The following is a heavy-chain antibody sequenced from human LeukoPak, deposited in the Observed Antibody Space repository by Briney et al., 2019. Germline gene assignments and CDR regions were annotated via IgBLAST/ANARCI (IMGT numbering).Heavy chain of an antibody. V-gene: IGHV3-23*01. CDR1: GFTFSTFA. D-gene: IGHD6-13*01. J-gene: IGHJ4*02. CDR3: SKGGSSWSRWDY. Sequence: GGSLRLSCAASGFTFSTFAMSWVRQAPGKGLEWVSTISSSGSGAYYADSVKGRFTISRDNSNNALYLQMNSPRAEDTAVYFCSKGGSSWSRWDYWGQGTLVTVSS. CDR2: ISSSGSGA.